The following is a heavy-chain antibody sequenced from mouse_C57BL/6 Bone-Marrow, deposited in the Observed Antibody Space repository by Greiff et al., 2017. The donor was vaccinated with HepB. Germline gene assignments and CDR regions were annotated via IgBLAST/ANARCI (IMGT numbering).Heavy chain of an antibody. V-gene: IGHV6-3*01. D-gene: IGHD1-1*01. J-gene: IGHJ2*01. CDR3: TGPYYYGSSGFDY. CDR2: IRLKSDNYAT. Sequence: EVKVIESGGGLVQPGGSMKLSCVASGFTFSNYWMNWVRQSPEKGLEWVAQIRLKSDNYATHYAESVKGRFTISRDDSKSSVYLQMNNLRAEDTGIYYCTGPYYYGSSGFDYWGQGTTLTVSS. CDR1: GFTFSNYW.